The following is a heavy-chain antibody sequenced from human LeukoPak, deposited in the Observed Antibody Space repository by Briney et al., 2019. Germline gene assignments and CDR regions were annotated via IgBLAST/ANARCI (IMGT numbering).Heavy chain of an antibody. CDR2: IYYSGST. Sequence: SQTLSLTCTVFGGSISSGGYYWSWIRQHPGKGLEWIGYIYYSGSTYYNPSLKSRVTISVDTSKNQFSLKLSSVTAADTAVYYCARTSTVTRPYYFDYWGQGTLVTVSS. V-gene: IGHV4-31*03. CDR1: GGSISSGGYY. D-gene: IGHD4-17*01. CDR3: ARTSTVTRPYYFDY. J-gene: IGHJ4*02.